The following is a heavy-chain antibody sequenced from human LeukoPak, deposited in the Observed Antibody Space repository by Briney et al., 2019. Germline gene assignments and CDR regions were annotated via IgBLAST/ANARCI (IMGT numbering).Heavy chain of an antibody. CDR2: TSSDLNVK. Sequence: GGSLRLPCAASGFTFRNYVIHWVRQAPGEGLEWVAVTSSDLNVKLYADSVKGRFTISRDNAKSTLYLQMSSLRAEDTAVYYCARGPGSSGGAYVGDYWGPGTLVTVSS. CDR3: ARGPGSSGGAYVGDY. CDR1: GFTFRNYV. D-gene: IGHD3-22*01. V-gene: IGHV3-30-3*01. J-gene: IGHJ4*01.